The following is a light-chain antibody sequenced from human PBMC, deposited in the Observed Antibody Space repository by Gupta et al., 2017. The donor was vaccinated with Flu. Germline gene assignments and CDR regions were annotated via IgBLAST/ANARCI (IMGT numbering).Light chain of an antibody. Sequence: GERATLSCGASQSVSSPLSWYQQKPVQPPRLLIYGASTRATGIPARFNAIGSGTEFALTISSLQSEDFAVYYCQQYHDWPVTFGGGTTVDLK. J-gene: IGKJ4*01. CDR2: GAS. CDR3: QQYHDWPVT. V-gene: IGKV3-15*01. CDR1: QSVSSP.